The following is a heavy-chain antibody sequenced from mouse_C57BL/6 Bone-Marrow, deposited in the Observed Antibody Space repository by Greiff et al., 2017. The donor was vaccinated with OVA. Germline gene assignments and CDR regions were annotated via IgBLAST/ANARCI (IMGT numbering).Heavy chain of an antibody. CDR3: ARGLYYSWFAY. D-gene: IGHD1-1*01. Sequence: EVQLQQSGPELVKPGASVKISCKASGYTFTDYYMNWVKQSHGKSLEWIGDINPNNGGTSYNQKFKGKATLTVDKSSSTAYMELRSLTSEDSAVYYCARGLYYSWFAYWGQGTLVTVSA. J-gene: IGHJ3*01. CDR2: INPNNGGT. CDR1: GYTFTDYY. V-gene: IGHV1-26*01.